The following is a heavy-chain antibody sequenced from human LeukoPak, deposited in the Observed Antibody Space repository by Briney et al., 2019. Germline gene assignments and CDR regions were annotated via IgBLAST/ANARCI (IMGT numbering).Heavy chain of an antibody. V-gene: IGHV3-48*03. D-gene: IGHD4-11*01. CDR3: ARDPSHDYSNPDYFDY. J-gene: IGHJ4*02. Sequence: PGGSLRLSCAASGFTFSSYEMNWVRQAPGKGLEWVSYISSSGSTIYYADSVKGRFTISRDNAKNSLYLQMNSLRAEDTAVYYCARDPSHDYSNPDYFDYWGQGTLVTVSS. CDR2: ISSSGSTI. CDR1: GFTFSSYE.